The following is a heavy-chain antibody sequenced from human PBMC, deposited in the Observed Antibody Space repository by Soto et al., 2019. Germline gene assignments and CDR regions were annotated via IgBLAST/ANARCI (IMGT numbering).Heavy chain of an antibody. CDR3: AGSSNWFDP. D-gene: IGHD1-26*01. CDR1: GGCISSYY. V-gene: IGHV4-59*01. J-gene: IGHJ5*02. Sequence: SKTLSLTCTDSGGCISSYYWSWIRQPPGKGLEWIGYIYYSGSTNYNPSLKSRVTISVDASKNQFSLKLSSVTAADTAVYYCAGSSNWFDPWGQGTLVTVSP. CDR2: IYYSGST.